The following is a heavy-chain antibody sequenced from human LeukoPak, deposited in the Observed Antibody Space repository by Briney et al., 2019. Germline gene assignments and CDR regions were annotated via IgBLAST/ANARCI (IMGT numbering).Heavy chain of an antibody. CDR3: AKAARIAVAGHFDY. D-gene: IGHD6-19*01. CDR1: GFTFSSYG. CDR2: IRYDGSNK. Sequence: GGSLRLSCAASGFTFSSYGMHWVRQAPGKGLEWVAFIRYDGSNKYYADSVKGRFTISRDNSKNTLYLQVNSLRAEDTAVYYCAKAARIAVAGHFDYWGQGTLVTVSS. J-gene: IGHJ4*02. V-gene: IGHV3-30*02.